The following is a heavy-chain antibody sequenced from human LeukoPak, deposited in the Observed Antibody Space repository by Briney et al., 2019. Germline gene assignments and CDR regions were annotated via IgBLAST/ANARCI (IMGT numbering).Heavy chain of an antibody. J-gene: IGHJ5*02. CDR1: GFTFSSYA. V-gene: IGHV3-23*01. CDR3: AKDPRGPGSYYRANWFDP. CDR2: ISGSGGST. D-gene: IGHD3-10*01. Sequence: GGSLRLSCAASGFTFSSYAMSWVRQAPGKGLEWVSAISGSGGSTYYADSVKGRFTISRDNSKNTLYLQMNSLRAEDTAVYYCAKDPRGPGSYYRANWFDPWGQGTLVTVSS.